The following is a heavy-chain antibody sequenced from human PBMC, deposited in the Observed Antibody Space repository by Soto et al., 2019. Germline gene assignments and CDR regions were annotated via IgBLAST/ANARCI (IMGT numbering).Heavy chain of an antibody. D-gene: IGHD4-17*01. CDR2: IYYSGST. CDR1: GGSISSGGYY. V-gene: IGHV4-31*03. Sequence: SETLSLTCTVSGGSISSGGYYWSWIRQHPGKGLEWIGYIYYSGSTYYNPSLKSRVTISVDTSKNQFSLKLSSVTAADTAVYYCARDSGDAGAFDYWGQGTLVTVSS. J-gene: IGHJ4*02. CDR3: ARDSGDAGAFDY.